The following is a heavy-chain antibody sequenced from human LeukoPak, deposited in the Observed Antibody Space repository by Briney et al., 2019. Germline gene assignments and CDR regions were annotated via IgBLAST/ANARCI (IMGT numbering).Heavy chain of an antibody. Sequence: GGSLRLSCAASGFTFSSYAMSWVRQAPGKGLEWVSAISGSGGSTYYADSVKGRLTISRDNSKNTLYLQMNSLRAEDTAVYYCAKGPGSYSSSFFDYWGQGTLVTVSS. CDR2: ISGSGGST. CDR3: AKGPGSYSSSFFDY. J-gene: IGHJ4*02. V-gene: IGHV3-23*01. CDR1: GFTFSSYA. D-gene: IGHD1-26*01.